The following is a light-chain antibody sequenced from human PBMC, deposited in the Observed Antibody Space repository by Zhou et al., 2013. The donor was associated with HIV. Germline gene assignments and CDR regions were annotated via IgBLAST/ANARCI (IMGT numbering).Light chain of an antibody. CDR1: QDIDRW. CDR2: QAS. J-gene: IGKJ1*01. CDR3: QHYIGATKP. Sequence: IQVTQSPSSLSASVGDTVTITCRASQDIDRWLAWYQQRPGKPPRLLIYQASSLETGVPSRFTGVGSGTDFSLTIFSLQPGDVGTYYCQHYIGATKPFGRGTKV. V-gene: IGKV1-5*01.